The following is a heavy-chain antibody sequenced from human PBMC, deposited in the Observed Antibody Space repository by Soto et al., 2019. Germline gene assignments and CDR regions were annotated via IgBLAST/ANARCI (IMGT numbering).Heavy chain of an antibody. D-gene: IGHD3-22*01. V-gene: IGHV1-18*01. CDR3: ARGYDSSGYSMAYDAFDI. J-gene: IGHJ3*02. Sequence: ASVKVSCKASGYTFTSYGISWVRQAPGQGLEWMGRISACDGSTNYAQKLQGRVTMTRDTSTSTVYMELSSLRSEDTAVYYCARGYDSSGYSMAYDAFDIWGQGTMVTVSS. CDR2: ISACDGST. CDR1: GYTFTSYG.